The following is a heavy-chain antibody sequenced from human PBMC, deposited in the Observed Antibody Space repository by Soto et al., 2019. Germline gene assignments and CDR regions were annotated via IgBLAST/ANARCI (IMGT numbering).Heavy chain of an antibody. D-gene: IGHD7-27*01. CDR2: ISSTSSFI. J-gene: IGHJ4*02. V-gene: IGHV3-21*01. CDR1: GFTFSSYS. CDR3: ARDPRAVVTYLGDY. Sequence: EVQLVESGGGLVKPGGSLRLSCAASGFTFSSYSMNWVRRAPGKGLEWVSSISSTSSFIYYADSVKGRFTISRDNAKNSLYLQMNSLRAEDTAVYYCARDPRAVVTYLGDYWGQGTLVTVSS.